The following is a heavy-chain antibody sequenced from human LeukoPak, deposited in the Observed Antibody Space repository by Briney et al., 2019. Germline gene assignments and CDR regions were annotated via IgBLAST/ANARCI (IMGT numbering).Heavy chain of an antibody. V-gene: IGHV1-69*13. CDR3: ARVSCGGTCYSLIGAFDI. J-gene: IGHJ3*02. Sequence: SVKVCCKASGGTFSNYAISWVRQAPGQGLEWMGGILPIFGTTNYAQKFQGRVTITADESTSTAYMELSSLRSEDTAVYYCARVSCGGTCYSLIGAFDIWGQGTMVTVSS. D-gene: IGHD2-15*01. CDR2: ILPIFGTT. CDR1: GGTFSNYA.